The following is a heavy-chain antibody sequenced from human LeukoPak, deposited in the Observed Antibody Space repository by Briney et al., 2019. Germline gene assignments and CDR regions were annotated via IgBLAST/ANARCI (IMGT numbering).Heavy chain of an antibody. CDR2: ISSDQTNK. Sequence: GGSLGLSCVASGFTVSNYDMHWVRQAPGKGLEWVAIISSDQTNKNYADSVKGRFTISRDNSKNTLYLQMNSLRVEDTAVYYCARQPYHDAFDIWGQGTMVTVSS. CDR3: ARQPYHDAFDI. V-gene: IGHV3-30-3*01. D-gene: IGHD2-2*01. J-gene: IGHJ3*02. CDR1: GFTVSNYD.